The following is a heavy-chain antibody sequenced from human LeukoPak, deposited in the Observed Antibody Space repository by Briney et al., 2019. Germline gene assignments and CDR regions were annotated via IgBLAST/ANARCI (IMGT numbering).Heavy chain of an antibody. V-gene: IGHV4-38-2*01. CDR3: ARHRSGPNAFDI. Sequence: SETLSLTCAVSGYSISSGYYWGWIRQPPGEGLEWIGSIYHSGSTYYNPSLKSRVTISVDTSKNQFSLKLSSVTAADTAVYYCARHRSGPNAFDIWGQGTMVTVSS. CDR2: IYHSGST. D-gene: IGHD3-3*01. J-gene: IGHJ3*02. CDR1: GYSISSGYY.